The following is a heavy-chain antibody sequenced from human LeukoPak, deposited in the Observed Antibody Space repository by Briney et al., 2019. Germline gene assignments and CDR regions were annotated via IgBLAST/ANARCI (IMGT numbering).Heavy chain of an antibody. CDR3: ARADEEMATLVDY. CDR1: GGSFSDYY. D-gene: IGHD5-24*01. CDR2: IYHSGST. Sequence: SETLSLTCAVYGGSFSDYYWGWIRQPPGKGLEWIGNIYHSGSTYYNPSLKSRVTISVDTTKNQFSLKVRSVTAADTAVYYCARADEEMATLVDYWGQGTLVTVSS. J-gene: IGHJ4*02. V-gene: IGHV4-34*01.